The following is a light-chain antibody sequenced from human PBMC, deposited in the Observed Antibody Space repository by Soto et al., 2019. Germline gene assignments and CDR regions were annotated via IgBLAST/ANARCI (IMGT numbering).Light chain of an antibody. CDR1: QRVSTN. CDR2: GAS. Sequence: LMPQSPNTLSLFPGEQATLSFRASQRVSTNLAWYQQKPGQAPRLLIYGASTRATGIPARFSGSGSGTEFTLTISSLQSEDFAVYYCQPYNNWPTFGQGSKV. CDR3: QPYNNWPT. V-gene: IGKV3-15*01. J-gene: IGKJ1*01.